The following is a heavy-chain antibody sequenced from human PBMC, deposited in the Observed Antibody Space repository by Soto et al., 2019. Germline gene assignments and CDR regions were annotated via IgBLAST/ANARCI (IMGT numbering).Heavy chain of an antibody. CDR2: IYYSGST. Sequence: SETLSLTCTVSGGSISSYYWSWIRQPPGKGLEWIGYIYYSGSTNYNPSLKGRVPIPVDTSKNQFSLKLSSVTAADTAVYYCARDLAVAGSGFDYWGQGTLVTVSS. D-gene: IGHD6-19*01. J-gene: IGHJ4*02. CDR1: GGSISSYY. V-gene: IGHV4-59*01. CDR3: ARDLAVAGSGFDY.